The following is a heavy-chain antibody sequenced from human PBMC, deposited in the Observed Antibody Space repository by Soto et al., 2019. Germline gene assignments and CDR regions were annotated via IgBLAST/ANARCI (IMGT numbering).Heavy chain of an antibody. J-gene: IGHJ4*02. Sequence: SETLSLTCTVSGGSVRGSLYFWTWIRQFPGKGLEWIAYISYTGATYYNPSLKSRVTILADTSKNQFSLKLNSVTSADTAVYYCARGGPVSVSPAWQLLGYFDYWGQGTLVTVSS. D-gene: IGHD2-15*01. CDR1: GGSVRGSLYF. CDR3: ARGGPVSVSPAWQLLGYFDY. CDR2: ISYTGAT. V-gene: IGHV4-31*03.